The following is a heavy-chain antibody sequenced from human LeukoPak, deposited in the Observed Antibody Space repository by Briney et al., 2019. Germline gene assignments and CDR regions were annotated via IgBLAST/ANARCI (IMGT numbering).Heavy chain of an antibody. CDR1: GYMFTSYW. D-gene: IGHD3-10*01. CDR2: IYPGDSDT. Sequence: GESLKISCKGSGYMFTSYWIGWVRQMPGKGLEWMGIIYPGDSDTKYRPSFQGQVTVSADKSISTAYLQWSSLKASDTAMYYCATGNYASGNYYNVAFDYWGQGTLVTVSS. CDR3: ATGNYASGNYYNVAFDY. V-gene: IGHV5-51*01. J-gene: IGHJ4*02.